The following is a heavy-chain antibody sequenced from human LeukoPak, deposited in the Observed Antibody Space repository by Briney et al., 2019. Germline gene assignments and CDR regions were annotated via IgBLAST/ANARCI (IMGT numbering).Heavy chain of an antibody. J-gene: IGHJ4*02. CDR3: ARNPYGDYSFDF. V-gene: IGHV3-30*04. D-gene: IGHD4-17*01. CDR2: ISYDASEK. Sequence: GGSLRLSCAASGFTFRNYVVHWVRQAPGKGLEWVAVISYDASEKYYADSVKGRFTISRDNSKNTLYKQMDTLRGEDTAVYYCARNPYGDYSFDFWGQGTLVTVSS. CDR1: GFTFRNYV.